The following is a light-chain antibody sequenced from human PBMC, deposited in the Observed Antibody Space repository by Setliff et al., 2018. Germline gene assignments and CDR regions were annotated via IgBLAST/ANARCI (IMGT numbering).Light chain of an antibody. V-gene: IGLV2-8*01. CDR2: QVT. Sequence: QSVLTQPASVSGPPGQSITISCSGTSSDVGSYDLVSWYQQHPGKAPKLMIYQVTQRPSGVPDRFSGSKSGDTASLTVSGLQAEDEADYYCSSYEGTNNFVFGTGTKVTVL. CDR1: SSDVGSYDL. CDR3: SSYEGTNNFV. J-gene: IGLJ1*01.